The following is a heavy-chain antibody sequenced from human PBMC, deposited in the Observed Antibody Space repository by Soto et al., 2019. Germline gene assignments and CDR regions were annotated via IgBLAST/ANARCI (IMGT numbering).Heavy chain of an antibody. V-gene: IGHV3-72*01. CDR1: GFTLSDHY. D-gene: IGHD1-26*01. Sequence: PGGSLRLSCAGSGFTLSDHYIDWVRQAPGKGLEWVGRSRDKAQGYSTAYAASVKGRFTTSRDESKNSVYLQMNSLKTEDTAVYYCARVGRSYYPYYSGMDVWGQGTTVTVSS. CDR3: ARVGRSYYPYYSGMDV. J-gene: IGHJ6*02. CDR2: SRDKAQGYST.